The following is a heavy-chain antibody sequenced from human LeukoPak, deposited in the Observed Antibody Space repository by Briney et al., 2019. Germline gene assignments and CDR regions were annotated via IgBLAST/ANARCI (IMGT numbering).Heavy chain of an antibody. CDR3: ARDHVSGANDY. D-gene: IGHD3-16*01. V-gene: IGHV3-7*03. CDR2: IKQDGSTK. Sequence: PGGSLRLSCAASGFTFSSYWMSWVRQAPGKGLEWVANIKQDGSTKNYVDSAKGRVTISRDNAKNSLFLQMNSLRAEDTAVYYCARDHVSGANDYWGQGTLVTVSS. J-gene: IGHJ4*02. CDR1: GFTFSSYW.